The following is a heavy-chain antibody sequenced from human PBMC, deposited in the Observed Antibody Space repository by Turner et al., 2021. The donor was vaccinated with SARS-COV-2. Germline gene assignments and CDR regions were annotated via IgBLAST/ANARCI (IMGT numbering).Heavy chain of an antibody. D-gene: IGHD3-22*01. CDR3: ARSPTAPGYYYDSSGYYTPYYFDY. J-gene: IGHJ4*02. V-gene: IGHV3-21*01. CDR2: ISSSSSYI. CDR1: GFTFSSYS. Sequence: EVQLVESGGGLVNPGGSLRLSCAASGFTFSSYSMNWVRQAPGKGLEWVSSISSSSSYIYYADSVKGRFTISRDNAKNSLYLQMNSLRAEDTAVYYCARSPTAPGYYYDSSGYYTPYYFDYWGQGTLVTVSS.